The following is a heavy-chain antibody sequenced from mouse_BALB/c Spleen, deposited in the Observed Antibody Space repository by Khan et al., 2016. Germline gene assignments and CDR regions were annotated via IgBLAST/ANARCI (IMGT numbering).Heavy chain of an antibody. CDR1: GYSITSGYY. Sequence: EVQLQESGPGLVKPSQSLSLNCSVTGYSITSGYYWNCIRQFPGNKLEWMGYISYDGSKNYNPSLKNRISITRDTSKNQFFLKLNSVTTEDTATYDCARGYYGSSYVAWFAYWGQGTLVTVSA. J-gene: IGHJ3*01. CDR3: ARGYYGSSYVAWFAY. CDR2: ISYDGSK. D-gene: IGHD1-1*01. V-gene: IGHV3-6*02.